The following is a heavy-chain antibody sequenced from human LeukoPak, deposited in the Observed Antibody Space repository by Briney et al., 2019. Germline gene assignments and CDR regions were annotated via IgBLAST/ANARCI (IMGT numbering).Heavy chain of an antibody. D-gene: IGHD3-16*02. V-gene: IGHV4-59*08. CDR2: IYYSGST. CDR1: GGSISSYY. CDR3: ARQRNGHDYVWGSYRLDYFDY. J-gene: IGHJ4*02. Sequence: SETLSLTCTVSGGSISSYYWSWIRQPPGKGLEWIGYIYYSGSTNYNPSLKSRVTISVDTSKNQFSLKLSSVTAADTAVYYCARQRNGHDYVWGSYRLDYFDYWGQGTLVTVSS.